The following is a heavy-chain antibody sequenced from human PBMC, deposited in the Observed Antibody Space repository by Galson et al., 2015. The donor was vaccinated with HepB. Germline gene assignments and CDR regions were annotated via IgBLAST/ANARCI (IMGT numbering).Heavy chain of an antibody. V-gene: IGHV3-30-3*01. CDR2: ISYDGSNK. CDR3: ARDPGDKYRIFYLWHYFDH. J-gene: IGHJ4*02. Sequence: SLRLSCATSGFILSDYSMHWVRQAPGKGLEWVAVISYDGSNKYYADSVRDRFTISRDNSKNTLSLQMDSLRAEDTAVYYCARDPGDKYRIFYLWHYFDHWGQGTLVTVSS. CDR1: GFILSDYS. D-gene: IGHD2-8*02.